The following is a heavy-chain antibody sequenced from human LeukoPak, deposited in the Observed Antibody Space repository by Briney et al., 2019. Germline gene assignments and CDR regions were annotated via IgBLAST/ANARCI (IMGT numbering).Heavy chain of an antibody. CDR3: ARLGCSSTSCHLDY. CDR1: GGSFSGYY. CDR2: IYYSGST. V-gene: IGHV4-34*01. D-gene: IGHD2-2*01. Sequence: PSETLSLTCAVYGGSFSGYYWSWIRQPPGKGLEWIGSIYYSGSTYYNPSLKSRVTISVDTSKNQFSLKLSSVTAADTAVYYCARLGCSSTSCHLDYWGQGTLVTVSS. J-gene: IGHJ4*02.